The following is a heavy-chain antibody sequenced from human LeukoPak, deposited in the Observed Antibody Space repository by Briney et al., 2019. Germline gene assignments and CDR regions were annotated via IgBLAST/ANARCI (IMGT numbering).Heavy chain of an antibody. CDR3: ARETVVTPYNYMDV. V-gene: IGHV3-48*03. CDR1: GFTFSSYE. D-gene: IGHD4-23*01. Sequence: GGSLRLSRAASGFTFSSYEMNWVRQAPGKGLEWVSYISSSGSTIYYADSVKGRFTISRDNAKNSLYLQMNSLRAEDTAVYYCARETVVTPYNYMDVWGKGTTVTVSS. CDR2: ISSSGSTI. J-gene: IGHJ6*03.